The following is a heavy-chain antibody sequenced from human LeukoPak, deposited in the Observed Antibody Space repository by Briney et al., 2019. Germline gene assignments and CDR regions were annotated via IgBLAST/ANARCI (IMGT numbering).Heavy chain of an antibody. CDR2: TYYRSKWYN. D-gene: IGHD3-22*01. CDR3: ARDLDWSHSSGYYYSAFDI. Sequence: SQTLSLTCAISGDSVSSNSAAWNWIRQSPSRGLEWLGRTYYRSKWYNDYAVSVKSRITINPDTSKNQFSLQLNSVTPEDTAVYYCARDLDWSHSSGYYYSAFDIWGQGTMVTVSS. V-gene: IGHV6-1*01. CDR1: GDSVSSNSAA. J-gene: IGHJ3*02.